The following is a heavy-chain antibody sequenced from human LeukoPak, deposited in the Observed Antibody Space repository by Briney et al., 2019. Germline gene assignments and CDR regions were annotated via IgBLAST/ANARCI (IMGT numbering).Heavy chain of an antibody. CDR1: GFTFSSYA. Sequence: GGSLRLSCAASGFTFSSYAMSWVRQAPGKGLEWVSGISGSRDTTHYADSVKGRFTISRDNSKNTLYLQMNSLRAEDTAVYYCATYTHWVAGDVWGQGTTVTVSS. J-gene: IGHJ6*02. D-gene: IGHD3-16*01. CDR2: ISGSRDTT. V-gene: IGHV3-23*01. CDR3: ATYTHWVAGDV.